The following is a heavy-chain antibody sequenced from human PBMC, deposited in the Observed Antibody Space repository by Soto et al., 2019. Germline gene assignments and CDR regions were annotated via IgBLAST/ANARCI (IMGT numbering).Heavy chain of an antibody. D-gene: IGHD4-4*01. CDR1: GDSIRDGGYY. J-gene: IGHJ5*02. V-gene: IGHV4-31*03. CDR3: AKDPSPQPIPAVTPGWFDP. Sequence: PSETLSLTCTVSGDSIRDGGYYWAWIRQRPGQGLEWMGYIYFTGKANYNPSLENRLTMSVDMSRRQLYLRLTSVTAADTAVYFCAKDPSPQPIPAVTPGWFDPWGQGIAVTVSS. CDR2: IYFTGKA.